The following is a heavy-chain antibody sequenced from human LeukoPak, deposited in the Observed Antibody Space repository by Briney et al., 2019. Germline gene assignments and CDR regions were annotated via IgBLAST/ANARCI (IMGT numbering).Heavy chain of an antibody. D-gene: IGHD1-26*01. CDR3: VLVGASGRFDP. CDR2: ISAYNGNT. V-gene: IGHV1-18*01. Sequence: GASVKVSCKASGYTFTSYGISWVRQAPGQGLEWMGWISAYNGNTNYAQKLQGRVTMTTDTSTSAAYMELRSLRSDDTAVYYCVLVGASGRFDPWGQGTLVTVSS. CDR1: GYTFTSYG. J-gene: IGHJ5*02.